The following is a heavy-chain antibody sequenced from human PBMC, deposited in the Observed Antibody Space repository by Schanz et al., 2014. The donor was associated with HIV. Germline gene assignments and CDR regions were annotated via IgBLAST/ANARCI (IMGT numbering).Heavy chain of an antibody. CDR3: AKGIMGATEYYYGMDV. Sequence: QVQLVESGGGVVQPGRSLRLSCAASGFTFSSYGIHWVRQAPGKGLEWVSGISGSGGDTYYADSVKGRFTISRDNANNFVYLEMNGLRVEDTALYYCAKGIMGATEYYYGMDVWGQGTMVTVSS. J-gene: IGHJ6*02. CDR1: GFTFSSYG. D-gene: IGHD1-26*01. CDR2: ISGSGGDT. V-gene: IGHV3-NL1*01.